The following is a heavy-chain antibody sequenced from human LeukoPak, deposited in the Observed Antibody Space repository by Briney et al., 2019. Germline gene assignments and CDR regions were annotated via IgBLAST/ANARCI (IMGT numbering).Heavy chain of an antibody. J-gene: IGHJ3*02. CDR3: ASAYRATTVTSLGGFDI. V-gene: IGHV5-51*01. CDR2: IYPGDSDT. D-gene: IGHD4-17*01. Sequence: GESLKISCQGSGYSFSRYWIGWVRQMPGKGLEWMGIIYPGDSDTRYSPSFQGQVTISADKSISTAYLQWSSLKASDTAMYYCASAYRATTVTSLGGFDIWGVGTMVTVSS. CDR1: GYSFSRYW.